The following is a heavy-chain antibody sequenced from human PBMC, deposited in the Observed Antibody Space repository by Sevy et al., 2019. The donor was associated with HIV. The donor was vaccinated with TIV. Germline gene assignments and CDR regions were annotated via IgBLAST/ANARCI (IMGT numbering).Heavy chain of an antibody. J-gene: IGHJ4*02. CDR3: ARCPKDIVVVVAATRLQSYFDY. Sequence: SETLSLTCAVYGGSFSGYYWSWIRQPPGKGLEWIGEINHSGSTNYNPSLKSRVTISVDTSKNQFSLKLSSVTAADTAVYYCARCPKDIVVVVAATRLQSYFDYWGQGTLVTVSS. D-gene: IGHD2-15*01. CDR2: INHSGST. CDR1: GGSFSGYY. V-gene: IGHV4-34*01.